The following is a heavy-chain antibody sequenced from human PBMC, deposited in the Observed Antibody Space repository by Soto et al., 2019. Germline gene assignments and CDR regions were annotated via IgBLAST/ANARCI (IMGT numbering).Heavy chain of an antibody. J-gene: IGHJ6*02. CDR2: IYYSGST. CDR3: ARDQNYYGSGSGDYYYYGMDV. D-gene: IGHD3-10*01. Sequence: QVQLQESGPGLVKPSETLSLTCTVSGGSVSSGSYYWSWIRQPPGKGLEWIGSIYYSGSTNYNPSLKSRVTISVDTSKNQFSLKLSSVTAADTAVYYCARDQNYYGSGSGDYYYYGMDVWGQGTTVTVSS. CDR1: GGSVSSGSYY. V-gene: IGHV4-61*01.